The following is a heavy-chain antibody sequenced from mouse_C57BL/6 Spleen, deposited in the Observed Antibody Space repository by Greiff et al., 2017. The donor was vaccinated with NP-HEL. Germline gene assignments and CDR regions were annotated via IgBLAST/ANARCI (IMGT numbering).Heavy chain of an antibody. Sequence: EVMLVESGGGLVKPGGSLKLSCAASGFTFSDYGMHWVRQAPEKGLEWVAYISSGSSTIYYADTVKGRFTISRDNAKNTLFLQMTSLRSEDTAMYYCARGYEYYFDYWGQGTTLTVSS. D-gene: IGHD2-2*01. CDR3: ARGYEYYFDY. J-gene: IGHJ2*01. CDR1: GFTFSDYG. CDR2: ISSGSSTI. V-gene: IGHV5-17*01.